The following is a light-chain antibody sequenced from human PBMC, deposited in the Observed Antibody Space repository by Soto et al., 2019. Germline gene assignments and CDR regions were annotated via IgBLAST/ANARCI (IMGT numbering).Light chain of an antibody. CDR2: APS. J-gene: IGKJ3*01. CDR1: QSIYNY. V-gene: IGKV1-39*01. CDR3: QQSYSTPFT. Sequence: DIQMTQSPSSLSASVGDRVTITCQASQSIYNYVNWYQQRPGKAPKLLMYAPSTSQNGVPSRFSGSGSGTDFTLTISSLQPEDFAIYYCQQSYSTPFTFGPGTEVDIK.